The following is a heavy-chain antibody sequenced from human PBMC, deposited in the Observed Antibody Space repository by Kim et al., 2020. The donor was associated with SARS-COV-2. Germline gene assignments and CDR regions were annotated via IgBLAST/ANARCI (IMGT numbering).Heavy chain of an antibody. CDR2: IKQDGSDK. V-gene: IGHV3-7*03. D-gene: IGHD3-10*01. Sequence: GGSLRLSCVVSGFTFSRYGMSWVRQAPGKGLEWVANIKQDGSDKYNVDSVKGRFTISRDNAKNSLYLQMNSLRAEDTAVYYCVKNYYNLGSFLDYGMDVWGQGTTVTVSS. J-gene: IGHJ6*02. CDR1: GFTFSRYG. CDR3: VKNYYNLGSFLDYGMDV.